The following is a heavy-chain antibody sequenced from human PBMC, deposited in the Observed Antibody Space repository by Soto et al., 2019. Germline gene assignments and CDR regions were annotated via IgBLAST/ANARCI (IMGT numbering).Heavy chain of an antibody. CDR2: ISAYNGNT. CDR1: GYTFTIYG. CDR3: ARDLGQQLFDY. D-gene: IGHD6-13*01. V-gene: IGHV1-18*01. J-gene: IGHJ4*02. Sequence: GASVKVSCKASGYTFTIYGIIWVRQAPGQGLEWMGWISAYNGNTKYAQKLQGRVTMTTDTSTSTAYMELRSLRSDDTAVYYCARDLGQQLFDYWGQGTLVTVSS.